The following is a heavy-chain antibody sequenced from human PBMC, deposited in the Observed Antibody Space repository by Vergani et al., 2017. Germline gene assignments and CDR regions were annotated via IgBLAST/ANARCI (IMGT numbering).Heavy chain of an antibody. V-gene: IGHV3-30-3*01. CDR2: ISYDGSNK. CDR3: ARSYYDILTGYYFDY. Sequence: QVQLLESGVVVVQPARSLRLSCAASGFTFISYAMHWVRQAPGKGLEWVAVISYDGSNKYYADSVKGRFTISRDNSKNTLYLQMNSLRAEDTAVYYCARSYYDILTGYYFDYWGQGTLVTV. D-gene: IGHD3-9*01. J-gene: IGHJ4*02. CDR1: GFTFISYA.